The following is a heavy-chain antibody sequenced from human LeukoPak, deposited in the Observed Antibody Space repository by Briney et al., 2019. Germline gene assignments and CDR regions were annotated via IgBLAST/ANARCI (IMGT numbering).Heavy chain of an antibody. J-gene: IGHJ4*02. CDR2: IYYSGST. CDR1: GGSISSGGYY. CDR3: ARDSSLSRGAIDY. Sequence: SQTLSLTCTVSGGSISSGGYYWSWIRQHPGKGLEWIGYIYYSGSTYYNPSPKSRVTISVDTSKNQFSLKLGSVTAADTAVYYCARDSSLSRGAIDYWGQGTLVTVSS. D-gene: IGHD3-10*01. V-gene: IGHV4-31*03.